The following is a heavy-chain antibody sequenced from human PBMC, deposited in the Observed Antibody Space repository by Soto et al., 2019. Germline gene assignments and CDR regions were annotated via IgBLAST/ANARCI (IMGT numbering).Heavy chain of an antibody. CDR2: VYYSGST. J-gene: IGHJ4*02. Sequence: SETLSLTCTVSGGSISGYFWTWIRQPPGKGLEWIGYVYYSGSTTYNPSLRGRVTISVDTSRNQFSLKLSSVTAADTAVYYCARHANRNYGLYYFDYWGPGTLVTVSS. D-gene: IGHD4-4*01. CDR3: ARHANRNYGLYYFDY. CDR1: GGSISGYF. V-gene: IGHV4-59*08.